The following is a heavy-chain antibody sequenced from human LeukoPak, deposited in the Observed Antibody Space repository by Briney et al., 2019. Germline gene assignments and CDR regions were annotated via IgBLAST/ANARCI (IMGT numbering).Heavy chain of an antibody. J-gene: IGHJ5*02. CDR3: ARAGQWLEKHGNWFDP. V-gene: IGHV1-18*01. Sequence: GASVKVSCKASGYTFTSYGISWVRQAPGQGLEWMGWISAYNGNTNYAQKLQGRVTMTTDTSTSTAYMELRSLRSDDTAVYYCARAGQWLEKHGNWFDPWGQGTLVTVSS. CDR1: GYTFTSYG. D-gene: IGHD6-19*01. CDR2: ISAYNGNT.